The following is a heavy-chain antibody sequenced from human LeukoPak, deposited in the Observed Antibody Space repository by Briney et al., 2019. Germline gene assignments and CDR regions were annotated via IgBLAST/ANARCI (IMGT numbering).Heavy chain of an antibody. CDR1: GFTFSSYS. CDR3: ARDASPSAVATLAN. J-gene: IGHJ4*02. D-gene: IGHD5-12*01. CDR2: ISSSSSYI. V-gene: IGHV3-21*01. Sequence: GGSLRLSCAASGFTFSSYSMNWVRQAPGKGLEWVSSISSSSSYIYYAGSVKGRFTISRDNAKNSLYLQMNSLRAEDTAVYYCARDASPSAVATLANWGQGTLVTVSS.